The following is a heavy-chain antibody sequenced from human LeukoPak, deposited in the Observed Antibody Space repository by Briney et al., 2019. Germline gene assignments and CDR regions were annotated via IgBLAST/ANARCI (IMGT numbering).Heavy chain of an antibody. D-gene: IGHD3-10*01. CDR3: AKDTYYYGSGSPKRYFDY. CDR1: GFTFSSYG. J-gene: IGHJ4*02. CDR2: ISYDGSNK. Sequence: GGSLRLSCAASGFTFSSYGMHWVRQAPGKGLEWVAVISYDGSNKYYADSVKGRFTISRDNSKNTLYLQMNSLRAEDTAVYYCAKDTYYYGSGSPKRYFDYWGQGTLVTVSS. V-gene: IGHV3-30*18.